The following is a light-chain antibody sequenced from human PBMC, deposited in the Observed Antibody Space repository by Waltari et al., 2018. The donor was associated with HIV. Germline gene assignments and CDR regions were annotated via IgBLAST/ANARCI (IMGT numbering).Light chain of an antibody. Sequence: DLPMTQSPSSLSASVGDSVTITCRASQGIKNSLAWYQQRPGKAPKLLLSAASKLGSGVPSRFSGLGSGTEYTLTISNLQPEDFATYYCQQYYATPWTFGQGTTVEIK. CDR2: AAS. CDR1: QGIKNS. CDR3: QQYYATPWT. J-gene: IGKJ1*01. V-gene: IGKV1-NL1*01.